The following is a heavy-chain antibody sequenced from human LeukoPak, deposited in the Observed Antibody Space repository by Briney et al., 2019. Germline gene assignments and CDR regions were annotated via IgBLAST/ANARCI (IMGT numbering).Heavy chain of an antibody. V-gene: IGHV4-34*01. CDR1: GGSFSSYY. J-gene: IGHJ3*02. CDR2: ISHSGST. D-gene: IGHD4/OR15-4a*01. CDR3: ARGVLTVDPSDAFDI. Sequence: SETLSLTCAVYGGSFSSYYWSWIRQPPGKGLEWIGEISHSGSTNYIPSLKSRVTISVDTSKKQFSLKLTSVTVADTAVYYCARGVLTVDPSDAFDIWGQGTMVTVSS.